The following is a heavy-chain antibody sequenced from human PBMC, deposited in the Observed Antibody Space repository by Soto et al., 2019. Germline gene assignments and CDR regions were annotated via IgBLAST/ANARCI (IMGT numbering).Heavy chain of an antibody. D-gene: IGHD2-2*01. CDR1: GFTFSSDW. J-gene: IGHJ5*02. Sequence: PGGSLRLSCAASGFTFSSDWMSWVRQAPGKGLEWVANIKQNGSEKYYVDSVKGRFTISRDNAKNSLYLQMNSLRAEDTAVYYCAREVGYCSSTSCPGWFDPWGQGPLVTVSS. CDR3: AREVGYCSSTSCPGWFDP. V-gene: IGHV3-7*01. CDR2: IKQNGSEK.